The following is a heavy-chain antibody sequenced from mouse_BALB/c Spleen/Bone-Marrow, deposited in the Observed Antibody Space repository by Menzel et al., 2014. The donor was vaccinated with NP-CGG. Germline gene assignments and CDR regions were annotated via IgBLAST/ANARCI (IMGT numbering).Heavy chain of an antibody. D-gene: IGHD1-1*01. CDR1: GYTFTSYW. CDR3: ARGATVVARYFGS. J-gene: IGHJ2*01. CDR2: INPSTGYT. V-gene: IGHV1-7*01. Sequence: QVQLKESGAELAKPGASVMMSCKASGYTFTSYWMHWVKQRPGQALEWIGYINPSTGYTEFNQKFKDKATLTADKSSSTAYMHLSSLTSEDSAVYYCARGATVVARYFGSWGQGTTLTVSS.